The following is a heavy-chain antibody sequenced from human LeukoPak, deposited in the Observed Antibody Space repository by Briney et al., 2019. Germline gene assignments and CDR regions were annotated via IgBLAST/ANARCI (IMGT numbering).Heavy chain of an antibody. V-gene: IGHV4-59*12. CDR3: VGNSITTPGTIDY. Sequence: GSLRLSCAASGFTFSSYAMHWVRQAPGKGLECVGFIYHGGSATYNPSLKSRVTILLETSKNQICLSLRSVTGVYTAVYYCVGNSITTPGTIDYWGQGTLVTVSS. CDR2: IYHGGSA. D-gene: IGHD6-13*01. J-gene: IGHJ4*02. CDR1: GFTFSSYA.